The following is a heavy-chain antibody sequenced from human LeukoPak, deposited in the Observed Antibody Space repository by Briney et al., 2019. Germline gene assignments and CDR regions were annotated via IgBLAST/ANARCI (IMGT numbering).Heavy chain of an antibody. D-gene: IGHD3-22*01. CDR2: IYYSGST. CDR3: ARDPISYYCDNRGYFDP. Sequence: SETLSLTCIVSGGSISSGGNYWSWVRQHPGKGLEWIGFIYYSGSTYYNPSLKSRFTISVDTSKNQFSLKLSSVTAADTAVYYCARDPISYYCDNRGYFDPWGRGALVTVSS. V-gene: IGHV4-31*03. CDR1: GGSISSGGNY. J-gene: IGHJ2*01.